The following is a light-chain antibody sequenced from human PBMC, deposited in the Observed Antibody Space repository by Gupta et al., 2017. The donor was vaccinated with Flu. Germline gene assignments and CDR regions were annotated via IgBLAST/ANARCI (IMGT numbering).Light chain of an antibody. Sequence: STRSASVGDRVTITCRASQSISSWLAWYQQKPGKAPKLLIYKASSLESGVPSRFSGSGSGTEFTLSISSLQPDDFATYYCQQYNNYSPYTFGQGTKLEIK. CDR1: QSISSW. V-gene: IGKV1-5*03. CDR2: KAS. CDR3: QQYNNYSPYT. J-gene: IGKJ2*01.